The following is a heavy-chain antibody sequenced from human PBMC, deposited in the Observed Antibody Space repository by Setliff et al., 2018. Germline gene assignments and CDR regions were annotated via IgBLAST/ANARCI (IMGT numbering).Heavy chain of an antibody. D-gene: IGHD1-26*01. Sequence: SETLSLTCTVSGASVTSFDYYWSWTRQPPGKGLEYIGHISHGVSTSYSPSLKSRLSISADTSKNQFSLKLTSVTAADTAVYFCARDNPIVGATDYWGQGILVTVSS. CDR2: ISHGVST. CDR3: ARDNPIVGATDY. V-gene: IGHV4-30-4*01. CDR1: GASVTSFDYY. J-gene: IGHJ4*02.